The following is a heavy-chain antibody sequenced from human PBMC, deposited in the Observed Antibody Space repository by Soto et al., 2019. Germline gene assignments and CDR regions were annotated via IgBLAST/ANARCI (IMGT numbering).Heavy chain of an antibody. CDR3: ARGGNWNDLNYFDY. V-gene: IGHV4-59*01. CDR1: GGSISSYY. J-gene: IGHJ4*02. Sequence: SETLSLTCTVSGGSISSYYWSWIRQPPGKGLEWIGYIYYSGSTNYNPSLKSRVTISVDTSKNQFSLKLSSVTAADTAVYYCARGGNWNDLNYFDYWGQGTLVTVSS. D-gene: IGHD1-1*01. CDR2: IYYSGST.